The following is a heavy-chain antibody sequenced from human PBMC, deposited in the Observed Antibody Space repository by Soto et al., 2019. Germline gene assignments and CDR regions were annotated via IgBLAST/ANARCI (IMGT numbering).Heavy chain of an antibody. V-gene: IGHV4-34*01. Sequence: TSETMSLTCAVYGGSFSGFYGSWIRQPPGKGLEWIGEINHSGSTNYNPSLKSRVTISVDTSKNQFSLKLSSVTAADTAVYYCARERPVLLWFGTKWFEPWGQGTLVTVS. CDR2: INHSGST. D-gene: IGHD3-10*01. J-gene: IGHJ5*02. CDR1: GGSFSGFY. CDR3: ARERPVLLWFGTKWFEP.